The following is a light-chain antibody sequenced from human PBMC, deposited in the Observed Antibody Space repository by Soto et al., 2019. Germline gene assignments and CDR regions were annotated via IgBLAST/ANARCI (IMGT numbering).Light chain of an antibody. J-gene: IGLJ2*01. CDR3: CSYAGSYAL. CDR1: SSDVTAYNY. Sequence: QSALTQPRSVSGSPGQSVTISCTGTSSDVTAYNYVSWYQQHPGKAPKLMIYDVNKRPSGVPDRFSGSKSGNTASLTISGCQAEDEDDYSCCSYAGSYALFGGGTKLTVL. CDR2: DVN. V-gene: IGLV2-11*01.